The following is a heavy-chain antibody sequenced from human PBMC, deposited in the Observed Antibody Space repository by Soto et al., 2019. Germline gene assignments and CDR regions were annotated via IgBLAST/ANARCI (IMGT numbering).Heavy chain of an antibody. Sequence: QVQLVQSGPEVRKPGASVKVSCEASGYTFTTSGISWVRQVPGQGLEWMDWISTYNGDTNSAQNFQGRVLMTADTSTGTAYIALMSLKSADRAVYSCARQGSWPYYYYGLDVWGQGTTVTVSS. CDR2: ISTYNGDT. J-gene: IGHJ6*02. CDR1: GYTFTTSG. V-gene: IGHV1-18*01. D-gene: IGHD1-26*01. CDR3: ARQGSWPYYYYGLDV.